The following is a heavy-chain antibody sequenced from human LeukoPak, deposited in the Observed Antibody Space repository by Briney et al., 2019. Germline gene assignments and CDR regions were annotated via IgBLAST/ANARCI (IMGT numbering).Heavy chain of an antibody. J-gene: IGHJ6*02. CDR1: GYSFISNS. CDR2: MNPNSGNT. V-gene: IGHV1-8*01. D-gene: IGHD2/OR15-2a*01. Sequence: ASVKVSCKTSGYSFISNSMHWVRQAPGQRLEWMGWMNPNSGNTGYAQKFQGRVTMTRNTSISTAYMELSSLRSEDTAVYYCARFLPVTDYGMDVWGQGTTVTVSS. CDR3: ARFLPVTDYGMDV.